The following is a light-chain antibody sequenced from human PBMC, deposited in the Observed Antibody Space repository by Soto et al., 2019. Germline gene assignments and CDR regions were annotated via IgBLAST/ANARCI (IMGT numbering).Light chain of an antibody. CDR3: QQTYSIPIT. V-gene: IGKV1-39*01. J-gene: IGKJ5*01. CDR2: AAS. Sequence: DIQMTQSPSSLSASVGDIVTITFRASQSISSYLNWYQQKPGKAPKLLIYAASSLQSGVPSRFSGSGSGTDFTLTISNLQAEDFATYYCQQTYSIPITFGQGTRLEI. CDR1: QSISSY.